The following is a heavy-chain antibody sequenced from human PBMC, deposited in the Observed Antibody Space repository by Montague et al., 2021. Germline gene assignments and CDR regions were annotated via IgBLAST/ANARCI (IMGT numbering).Heavy chain of an antibody. Sequence: SETLSLTCAVSGGSISSNNWCTWVRQPPGKGLEWIGEIFHNGSTTYSPSLKSRVTISMDKSKNQFSLKLTSVTAADTAVYYCARVAARGYSDTSGPNWFDPWGQGTLVTVSS. CDR3: ARVAARGYSDTSGPNWFDP. V-gene: IGHV4-4*02. CDR2: IFHNGST. D-gene: IGHD3-22*01. CDR1: GGSISSNNW. J-gene: IGHJ5*02.